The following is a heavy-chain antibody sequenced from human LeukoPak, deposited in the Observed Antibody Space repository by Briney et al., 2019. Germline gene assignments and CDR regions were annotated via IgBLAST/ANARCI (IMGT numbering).Heavy chain of an antibody. CDR1: GGSISSYY. CDR2: IYYSGST. V-gene: IGHV4-59*01. D-gene: IGHD2-15*01. Sequence: PSETLSLTCTVSGGSISSYYWSWIRQPPGKGLEWIGYIYYSGSTNYNPSLKSRVTISVDTSKNQFSLKLSSVTAADTAVYYCAREPAYCSGGSCYYNWLDPWGQGTLVTVSS. J-gene: IGHJ5*02. CDR3: AREPAYCSGGSCYYNWLDP.